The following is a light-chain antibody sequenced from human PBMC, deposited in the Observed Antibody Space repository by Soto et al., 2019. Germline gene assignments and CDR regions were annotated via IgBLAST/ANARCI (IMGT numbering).Light chain of an antibody. CDR2: GAS. CDR3: QHYASSRT. V-gene: IGKV3-20*01. Sequence: EIVLTQSPGTLSLSPGERAALSCRTSQSVSSDLAWYQQKPGQAPRLLIYGASSRATGIPDRFSGSGSGTDFTLTINRLEPEDFAVYYCQHYASSRTFGQGTKVEIK. J-gene: IGKJ1*01. CDR1: QSVSSD.